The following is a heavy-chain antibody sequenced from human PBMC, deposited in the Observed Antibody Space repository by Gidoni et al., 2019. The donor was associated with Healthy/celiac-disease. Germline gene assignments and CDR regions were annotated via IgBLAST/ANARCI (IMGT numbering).Heavy chain of an antibody. CDR3: ARPGIAVAGPMFDP. CDR2: IIPILGIA. Sequence: QVQLVQSGAAVKKPGSSVKVSCKASGGTFSSDATSWVRPAPGKGLEWMGRIIPILGIANYAQKFQGRVTITADKSTSTAYMELSSLRSEDTAVYYCARPGIAVAGPMFDPWGQGTLVTVSS. CDR1: GGTFSSDA. D-gene: IGHD6-19*01. V-gene: IGHV1-69*09. J-gene: IGHJ5*02.